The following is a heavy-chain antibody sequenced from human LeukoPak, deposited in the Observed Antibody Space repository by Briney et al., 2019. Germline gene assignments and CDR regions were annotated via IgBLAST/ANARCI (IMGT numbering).Heavy chain of an antibody. J-gene: IGHJ4*02. V-gene: IGHV1-46*01. Sequence: ASVKVSCKASGYTFTSYYMHWVRQAPGQGLEWMGIINPSGGSTSYAQKFQGRVTMTRDTSTSTVYMELNSLRAEDTAVYYCAKDRGNSAYYPDYWGQGTLVTVSS. CDR1: GYTFTSYY. D-gene: IGHD3-22*01. CDR3: AKDRGNSAYYPDY. CDR2: INPSGGST.